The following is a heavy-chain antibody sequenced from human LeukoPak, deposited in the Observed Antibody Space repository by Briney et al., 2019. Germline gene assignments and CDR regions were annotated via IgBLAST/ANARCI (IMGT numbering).Heavy chain of an antibody. Sequence: GGSLRLSCAASGFTFSSYAMSWVRQAPGKGLEWVSAISGSGGSTYYADSVKGRFTISRDNSRNTLYLQMNSLRAEDTAVYYCAKLDSSGWLPYFDYWGQGTLVTVSS. V-gene: IGHV3-23*01. J-gene: IGHJ4*02. CDR1: GFTFSSYA. D-gene: IGHD6-19*01. CDR3: AKLDSSGWLPYFDY. CDR2: ISGSGGST.